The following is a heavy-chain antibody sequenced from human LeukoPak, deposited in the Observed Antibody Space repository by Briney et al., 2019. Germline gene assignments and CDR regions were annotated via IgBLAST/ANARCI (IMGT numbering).Heavy chain of an antibody. CDR2: INPNSGGT. Sequence: ASVKVYCKASGYTFTGYYMHWVRQAPGQGLEWMGWINPNSGGTNYAQKFQGWVTMTRDTSISTAYMELSRLRSDDTAVYYCARAPSDCSGGSCYEKTRLSYYYYYGMDVWGKGTTVTVSS. V-gene: IGHV1-2*04. D-gene: IGHD2-15*01. J-gene: IGHJ6*04. CDR3: ARAPSDCSGGSCYEKTRLSYYYYYGMDV. CDR1: GYTFTGYY.